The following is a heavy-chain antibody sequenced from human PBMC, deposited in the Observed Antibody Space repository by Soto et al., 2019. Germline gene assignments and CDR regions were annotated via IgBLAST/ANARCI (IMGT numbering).Heavy chain of an antibody. CDR2: INHSGST. V-gene: IGHV4-30-2*01. D-gene: IGHD4-4*01. CDR1: GGSISSGGYS. Sequence: SETLSLTCAVSGGSISSGGYSWSWIRQPPGKGLEWIGYINHSGSTNYNPSLKSRVTISVDTSKNQFSLKLSSVTAADTALYYCARTRTVAYYYGMEVWGQGTTVTVSS. CDR3: ARTRTVAYYYGMEV. J-gene: IGHJ6*02.